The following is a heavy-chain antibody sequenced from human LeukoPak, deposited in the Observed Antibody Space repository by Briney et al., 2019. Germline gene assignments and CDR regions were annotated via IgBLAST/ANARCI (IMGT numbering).Heavy chain of an antibody. J-gene: IGHJ4*02. Sequence: GGSLRLSCAASGFTFSSYAMSWVRQAPGKGLVSVSSISGSGGSTYYADSVKGRFTISRDNSKNTLYLQMSSLRAEDTALYYCAKEVGLSAAGTRGDFDYWGQGTLVTVSS. CDR1: GFTFSSYA. D-gene: IGHD6-13*01. CDR2: ISGSGGST. CDR3: AKEVGLSAAGTRGDFDY. V-gene: IGHV3-23*01.